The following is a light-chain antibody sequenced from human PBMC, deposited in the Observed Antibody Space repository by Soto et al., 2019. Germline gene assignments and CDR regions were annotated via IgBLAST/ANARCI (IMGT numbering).Light chain of an antibody. CDR1: QTISSH. CDR2: AAS. CDR3: QQSYTTPIT. Sequence: DIQMTHSPSSLSASLGDRVIITCRASQTISSHLNWYQQKPGKAPNLLVYAASSLQSGVPSRFTGSGSGTDFTLTISSLQPEDFATYFCQQSYTTPITFGQGTRLEI. V-gene: IGKV1-39*01. J-gene: IGKJ5*01.